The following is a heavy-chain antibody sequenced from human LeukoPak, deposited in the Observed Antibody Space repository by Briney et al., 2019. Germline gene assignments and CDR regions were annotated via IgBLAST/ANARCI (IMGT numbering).Heavy chain of an antibody. V-gene: IGHV3-23*01. Sequence: GGSLRLSCAASGFTFSSYAMSWVRQAPGKGLEWVSAISGSGGSTYYADSVKGRFTISRDNSKNTLYLQMNSLRAEDTAVYYCAKGKYYYGSGSYLSAYYFDYWGQGTLVTVSS. CDR3: AKGKYYYGSGSYLSAYYFDY. CDR1: GFTFSSYA. D-gene: IGHD3-10*01. CDR2: ISGSGGST. J-gene: IGHJ4*02.